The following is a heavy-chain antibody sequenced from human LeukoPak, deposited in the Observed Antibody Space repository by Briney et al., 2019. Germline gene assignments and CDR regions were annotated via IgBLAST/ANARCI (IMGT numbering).Heavy chain of an antibody. Sequence: GGSLRLSCAASGFTFSSYAMHWVRQAPGKGLEWVAVISYDGSNKYYADSVKGRFTISRDNSKSTLYLQMNSLRAEDTAVYYCARSSSWYYYYYMDVWGKGTTVTVSS. CDR3: ARSSSWYYYYYMDV. CDR2: ISYDGSNK. J-gene: IGHJ6*03. CDR1: GFTFSSYA. D-gene: IGHD6-13*01. V-gene: IGHV3-30*01.